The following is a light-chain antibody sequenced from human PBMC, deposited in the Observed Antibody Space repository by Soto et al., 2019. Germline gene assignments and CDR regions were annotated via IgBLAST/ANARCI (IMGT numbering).Light chain of an antibody. V-gene: IGKV3-15*01. CDR3: QQYSKWPIT. Sequence: EIVLTQSPGTLSLSPGERATLSCRASQSVTSNYLAWYQQHPGQPPRLLIYGISTRATGIPARFSGSGSGTEFSLTISSLQSEDFAVYYCQQYSKWPITFGQGTRLAI. CDR1: QSVTSN. CDR2: GIS. J-gene: IGKJ5*01.